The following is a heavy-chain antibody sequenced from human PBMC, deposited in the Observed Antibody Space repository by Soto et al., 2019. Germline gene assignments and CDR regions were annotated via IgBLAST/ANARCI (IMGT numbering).Heavy chain of an antibody. CDR2: ISAYNGDT. D-gene: IGHD6-19*01. Sequence: ASVKXSCKASGYTFTNYDITWVRQAPGQGLEWMGWISAYNGDTKYAQKFQDRVTMTTDTSTSTAYMDLRSLKSDDTAVYYCARASSGPDYWGQGTLVTLSS. J-gene: IGHJ4*02. CDR3: ARASSGPDY. CDR1: GYTFTNYD. V-gene: IGHV1-18*01.